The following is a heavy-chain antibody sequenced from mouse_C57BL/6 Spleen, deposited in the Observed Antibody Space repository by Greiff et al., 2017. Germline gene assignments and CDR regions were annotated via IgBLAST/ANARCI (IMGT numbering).Heavy chain of an antibody. D-gene: IGHD1-1*01. V-gene: IGHV2-2*01. CDR1: GFSLTSYG. CDR3: ARNPSYYGSSRYYAMDY. Sequence: VQLQQSGPGLVQPSQSLSITCTVSGFSLTSYGVHWVRQSPGKGLEWLGVIWSGGSTDYNAAFISRLSISKDNSKCQVFFKMNSLQADDTAIYYCARNPSYYGSSRYYAMDYWGQGTSVTVSS. CDR2: IWSGGST. J-gene: IGHJ4*01.